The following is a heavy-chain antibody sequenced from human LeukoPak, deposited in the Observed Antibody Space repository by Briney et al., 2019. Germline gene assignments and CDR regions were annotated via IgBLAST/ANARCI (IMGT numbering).Heavy chain of an antibody. D-gene: IGHD6-6*01. CDR3: ARVQLVRYFDY. CDR1: GGSFSTSYL. Sequence: SETLSLTCAVSGGSFSTSYLWSSLRQPPGKGLEWIGEVFQSGSTNYNPSLKSRVTISVETSKNQFSLKLTSVTAADTAVYYCARVQLVRYFDYWGQGILVTVSS. CDR2: VFQSGST. J-gene: IGHJ4*02. V-gene: IGHV4-4*02.